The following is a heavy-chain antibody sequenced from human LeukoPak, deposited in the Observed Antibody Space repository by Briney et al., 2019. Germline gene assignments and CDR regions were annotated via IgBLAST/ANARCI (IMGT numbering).Heavy chain of an antibody. J-gene: IGHJ4*02. V-gene: IGHV4-61*08. CDR3: ARVGDYYDSSGYLFDY. CDR1: GGSVNSGDYY. Sequence: PSETLSLTCIVSGGSVNSGDYYWSWIRQPPGKGLEWIGYIYYRGSANYNPSLKSRVTISVDTSKNQFSLKLSSVTAADTAVYYCARVGDYYDSSGYLFDYWGQGTLVTVSS. D-gene: IGHD3-22*01. CDR2: IYYRGSA.